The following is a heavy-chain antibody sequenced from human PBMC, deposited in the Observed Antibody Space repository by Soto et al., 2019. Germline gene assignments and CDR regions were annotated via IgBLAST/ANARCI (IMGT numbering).Heavy chain of an antibody. D-gene: IGHD4-17*01. V-gene: IGHV3-21*01. Sequence: PGGFLRLSCAASGFTFSSYSMNWVRQAPGKGLEWVSSITSSSSYIYYADSVKGRFTISRDNAKNSLYLQMNSLRAEDTAVYFCARDSTTVTNFDYWGQGTLVTVSS. CDR3: ARDSTTVTNFDY. J-gene: IGHJ4*02. CDR1: GFTFSSYS. CDR2: ITSSSSYI.